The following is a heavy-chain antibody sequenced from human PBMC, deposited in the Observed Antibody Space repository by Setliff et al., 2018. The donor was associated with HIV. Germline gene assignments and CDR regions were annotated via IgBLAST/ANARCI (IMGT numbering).Heavy chain of an antibody. D-gene: IGHD6-13*01. J-gene: IGHJ4*02. CDR2: IWYDGSNQ. CDR3: ARYSSSWHTFDY. V-gene: IGHV3-33*01. CDR1: GFTFSNYA. Sequence: PGGSLRLSCAASGFTFSNYAMHWVRQAPGKGLEWVAVIWYDGSNQNYADSVKGRLTISRDNSNNTPYLQMNSLTHEDTAVYHCARYSSSWHTFDYWGQGALVTVSS.